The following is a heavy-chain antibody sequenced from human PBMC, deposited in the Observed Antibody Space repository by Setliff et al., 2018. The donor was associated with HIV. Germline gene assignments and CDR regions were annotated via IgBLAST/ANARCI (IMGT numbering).Heavy chain of an antibody. CDR1: GYTFTAYG. J-gene: IGHJ4*02. V-gene: IGHV1-18*01. D-gene: IGHD1-1*01. CDR2: ISVYNGNT. Sequence: ASVKVSCKASGYTFTAYGITWVRQAPGQGLEWMGWISVYNGNTNYAQSLEGRGTMTRDTSTSTAYMELSRLRSDDTAVYYCARKSLTGTIDSWGQGTLVTVSS. CDR3: ARKSLTGTIDS.